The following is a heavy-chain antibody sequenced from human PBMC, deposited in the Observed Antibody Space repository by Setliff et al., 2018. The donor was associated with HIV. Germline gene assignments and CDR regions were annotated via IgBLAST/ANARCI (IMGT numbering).Heavy chain of an antibody. D-gene: IGHD3-22*01. J-gene: IGHJ4*02. CDR1: GFFFSRRV. CDR2: INNRGDRT. Sequence: PGGSLRLSCEGSGFFFSRRVMSWVRQAPGKGLEWVSGINNRGDRTDYADSVKGRFTISRDNSKNTVDLQMNSLTVEDTAVYYCAKAARDYYDSSGYYIGIDYWGRGTLVTVSS. CDR3: AKAARDYYDSSGYYIGIDY. V-gene: IGHV3-23*01.